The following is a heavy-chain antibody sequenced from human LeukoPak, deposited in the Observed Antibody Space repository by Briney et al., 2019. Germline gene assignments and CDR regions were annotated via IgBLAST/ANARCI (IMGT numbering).Heavy chain of an antibody. J-gene: IGHJ6*02. CDR2: IIPIFGTA. CDR3: ARPYYYYYYGMDV. CDR1: GGTFSSYA. Sequence: SVKVSCKASGGTFSSYAISWVRQAPGQGLEWMGGIIPIFGTANYAQKFQGRVTMTRDTSTSTVYMELSSLRSEDTAVYYCARPYYYYYYGMDVWGQGTTVTVSS. V-gene: IGHV1-69*05.